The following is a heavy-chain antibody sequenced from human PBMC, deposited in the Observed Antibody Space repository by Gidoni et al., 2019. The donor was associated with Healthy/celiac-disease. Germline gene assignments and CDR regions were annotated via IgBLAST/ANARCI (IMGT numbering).Heavy chain of an antibody. CDR3: ARREQWGNAFDI. D-gene: IGHD6-19*01. CDR1: GGSISSGSYY. V-gene: IGHV4-61*02. CDR2: IYTSGST. J-gene: IGHJ3*02. Sequence: QVQLQESGPGLVKPSQTLSLTCTVSGGSISSGSYYWSWIRQPAGKGLEWIGRIYTSGSTNYNPSLKSRVTISVDTSKNQFSLKLSSVTAADTAVYYCARREQWGNAFDIWGQGTMVTVSS.